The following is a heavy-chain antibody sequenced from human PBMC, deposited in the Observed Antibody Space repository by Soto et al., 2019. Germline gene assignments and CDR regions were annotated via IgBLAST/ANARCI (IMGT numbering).Heavy chain of an antibody. CDR1: GGTFSNYA. Sequence: QVQLVQSGAEVKKPGSSVKVSCKASGGTFSNYALDWVRQAPGQGLEWMGGIIPIFGTVRHAQNFQGRVTITADESTATAYMELSSLRSEDTAMYYCAPGGELDYYDHSGWRWGEGTLVTVSS. V-gene: IGHV1-69*12. D-gene: IGHD3-22*01. CDR3: APGGELDYYDHSGWR. CDR2: IIPIFGTV. J-gene: IGHJ1*01.